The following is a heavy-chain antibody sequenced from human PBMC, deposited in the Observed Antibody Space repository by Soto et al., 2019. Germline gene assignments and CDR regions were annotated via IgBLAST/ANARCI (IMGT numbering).Heavy chain of an antibody. CDR3: ARLGAHYQSLDP. Sequence: QVQLQESGPGLVKPSETLSLTCTVSGGSISPYYWTWVRQPPGKGLEWIGYIYYGGNTRYNPSLMSRVAISLETSKSRISRRLSSVTAADPAIYYCARLGAHYQSLDPWDRATIVTVSS. V-gene: IGHV4-59*08. J-gene: IGHJ5*02. D-gene: IGHD2-2*01. CDR1: GGSISPYY. CDR2: IYYGGNT.